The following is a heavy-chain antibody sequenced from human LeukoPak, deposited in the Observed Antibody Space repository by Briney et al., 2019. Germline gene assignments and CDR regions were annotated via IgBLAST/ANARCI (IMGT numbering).Heavy chain of an antibody. V-gene: IGHV4-34*01. J-gene: IGHJ5*02. D-gene: IGHD2-2*01. CDR1: GGSFSGYY. CDR3: ARLCSSTTCYSDWFDP. Sequence: SETLSLTCAVYGGSFSGYYWSWIRQPPGKGLEWIGIIYYSGRTYYNPSLKSRVTISVDTSKNQLSLKLSSVTAADTAVYYCARLCSSTTCYSDWFDPWGQGTLVTVSS. CDR2: IYYSGRT.